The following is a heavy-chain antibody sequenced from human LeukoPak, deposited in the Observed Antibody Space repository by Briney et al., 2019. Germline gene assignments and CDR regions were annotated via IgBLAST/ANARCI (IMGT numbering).Heavy chain of an antibody. CDR3: ARDARSYCSSTSCLDAFDI. J-gene: IGHJ3*02. CDR1: GFTFSSYW. V-gene: IGHV3-7*01. Sequence: GGSLRLSCAASGFTFSSYWMSWVRQAPGKGLEWVANIKQDGSEKYYVASVKGRFTISRDNAKNSLYLQMNSLRAEDTAVYYCARDARSYCSSTSCLDAFDIWGQGTMVTVSS. D-gene: IGHD2-2*01. CDR2: IKQDGSEK.